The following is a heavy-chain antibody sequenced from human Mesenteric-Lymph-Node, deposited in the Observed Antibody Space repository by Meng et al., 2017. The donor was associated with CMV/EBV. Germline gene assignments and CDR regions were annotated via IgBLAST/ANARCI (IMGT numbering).Heavy chain of an antibody. CDR1: GATLTSSGSY. D-gene: IGHD4-11*01. CDR3: AINYRGWFDP. J-gene: IGHJ5*02. V-gene: IGHV4-31*03. CDR2: IHYRGST. Sequence: CNVCGATLTSSGSYWSCVRQLPGKGLEWIAYIHYRGSTVSNPSLKSRVDMSVDASKNQFSLKLTSMTAADTAVYYCAINYRGWFDPWGQGTLVTVSS.